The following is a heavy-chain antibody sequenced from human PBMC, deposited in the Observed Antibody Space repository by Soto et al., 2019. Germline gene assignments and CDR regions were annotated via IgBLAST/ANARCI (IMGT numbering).Heavy chain of an antibody. CDR1: GGSISSSSYY. Sequence: SETLSLTCTVSGGSISSSSYYWGWIRQPPGKGLEWIGSIYYSGSTYYNPSLKSRVTISVDTSKNQFSLKLSSVTAADTAVYYCARRLEWERINWFDPWGQGTLVTVSS. D-gene: IGHD1-26*01. J-gene: IGHJ5*02. CDR2: IYYSGST. V-gene: IGHV4-39*01. CDR3: ARRLEWERINWFDP.